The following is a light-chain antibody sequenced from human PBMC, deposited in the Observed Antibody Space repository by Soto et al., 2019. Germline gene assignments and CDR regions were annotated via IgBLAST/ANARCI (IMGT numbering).Light chain of an antibody. Sequence: QSALTQPASVSGSHGQSITIYCTGTSSDVGSYNLVSWYQQHPGKAPKLMIYEVSKRPAGVSNRFSGSKSGNTASLTISWLQAEDEADYYCCSYAGSSTYVFGTGTKLTVL. CDR3: CSYAGSSTYV. CDR1: SSDVGSYNL. V-gene: IGLV2-23*02. CDR2: EVS. J-gene: IGLJ1*01.